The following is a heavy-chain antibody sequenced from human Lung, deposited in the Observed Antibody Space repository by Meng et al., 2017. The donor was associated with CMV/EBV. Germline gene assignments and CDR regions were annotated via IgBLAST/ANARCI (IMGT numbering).Heavy chain of an antibody. CDR1: GFTFSSYG. Sequence: GGSLRLSCAASGFTFSSYGMHWVRQAPGKGLEWVAVIWYDGSNKYYADSVKGRFTISRDNSKNTLYLQMNSLRVEDTAVYYCAKGACSTSCFGGLTAFDYWGQGXLVTVSS. V-gene: IGHV3-33*06. CDR2: IWYDGSNK. D-gene: IGHD2-2*01. J-gene: IGHJ4*02. CDR3: AKGACSTSCFGGLTAFDY.